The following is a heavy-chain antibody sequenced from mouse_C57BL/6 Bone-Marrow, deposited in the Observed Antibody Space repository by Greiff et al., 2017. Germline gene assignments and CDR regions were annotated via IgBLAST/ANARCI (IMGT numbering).Heavy chain of an antibody. CDR3: AKKTVVAYWYFDV. CDR2: IWRGGST. Sequence: QVQLKESGPGLVQPSQSLSITCTVSGFSLTSYGVHWVRQSPGKGLEWLGVIWRGGSTDYNAAFMSRLSITKDNSKSQVFFKMNSRQAEDTAIYYGAKKTVVAYWYFDVWGTGTTVTVSS. V-gene: IGHV2-5*01. J-gene: IGHJ1*03. CDR1: GFSLTSYG. D-gene: IGHD1-1*01.